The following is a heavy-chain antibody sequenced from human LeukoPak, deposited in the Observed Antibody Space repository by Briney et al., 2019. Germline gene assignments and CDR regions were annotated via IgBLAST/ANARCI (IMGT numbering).Heavy chain of an antibody. Sequence: GGSLRLSCAASGFTFSSYWMHWVRQAPGKGLVWVSRINSDGSSTSYADSVKGRFTISRDNAKNTLYLQMNSPRAEETAVYYCARVCGGDCYGDAFDIWGQGTMVTVSS. V-gene: IGHV3-74*01. CDR2: INSDGSST. J-gene: IGHJ3*02. D-gene: IGHD2-21*02. CDR3: ARVCGGDCYGDAFDI. CDR1: GFTFSSYW.